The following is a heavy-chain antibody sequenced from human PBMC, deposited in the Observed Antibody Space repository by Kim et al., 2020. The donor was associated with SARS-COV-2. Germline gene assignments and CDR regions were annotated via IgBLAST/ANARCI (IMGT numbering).Heavy chain of an antibody. CDR3: ASESRYSNLPFHYYGMDV. Sequence: SETLSLTCTVSGGSISSYYWSWIRQPAGKGLEWIGRIYTSGSTNYNPSLKSRVTMSVDTSKNQFSLKLSSVTAADTAVYYCASESRYSNLPFHYYGMDVWGQGTTVTVSS. V-gene: IGHV4-4*07. D-gene: IGHD4-4*01. CDR1: GGSISSYY. J-gene: IGHJ6*02. CDR2: IYTSGST.